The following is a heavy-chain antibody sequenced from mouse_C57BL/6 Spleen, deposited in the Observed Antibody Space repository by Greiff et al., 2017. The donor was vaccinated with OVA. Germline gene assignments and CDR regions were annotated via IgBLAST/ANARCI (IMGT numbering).Heavy chain of an antibody. CDR1: GFTFSNYW. J-gene: IGHJ2*01. CDR2: IRLKSDNYAT. V-gene: IGHV6-3*01. CDR3: TASAYGNFHFDY. D-gene: IGHD2-1*01. Sequence: EVKVEESGGGLVQPGGSMKLSCVASGFTFSNYWMNWVRQSPEKGLEWVAQIRLKSDNYATHYAESVKGRFTISRDDSKSSVYLQMNNLRAEDTGIYYCTASAYGNFHFDYWGQGTTLTVSS.